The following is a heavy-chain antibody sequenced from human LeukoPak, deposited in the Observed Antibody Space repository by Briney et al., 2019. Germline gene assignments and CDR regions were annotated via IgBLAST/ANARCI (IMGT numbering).Heavy chain of an antibody. V-gene: IGHV4-59*01. Sequence: SETLSLTCTVSGGSISSYYWSWIRQPPGKGLEWIGYIYYSGSPNYNPSLKSRVTISVDTSKNQFSLKLNSVTAADPAVYYCARGDGSGSYPFDYWGQGTLVTVSS. CDR2: IYYSGSP. CDR1: GGSISSYY. D-gene: IGHD3-10*01. CDR3: ARGDGSGSYPFDY. J-gene: IGHJ4*02.